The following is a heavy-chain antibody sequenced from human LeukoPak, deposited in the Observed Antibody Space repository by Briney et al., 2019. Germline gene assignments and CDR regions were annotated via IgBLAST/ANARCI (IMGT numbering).Heavy chain of an antibody. J-gene: IGHJ4*02. V-gene: IGHV3-7*01. Sequence: PGGSLRLSCAASGFTFSDYWMSWVRQAPGKGPEWVANIKQDGSDKYYVDSVKGRFTISRDNAKNSVYLQMSGLRAEDTAVYYCARDALAGEKPEYFFDYWGQGTLVTVSS. CDR2: IKQDGSDK. CDR1: GFTFSDYW. CDR3: ARDALAGEKPEYFFDY.